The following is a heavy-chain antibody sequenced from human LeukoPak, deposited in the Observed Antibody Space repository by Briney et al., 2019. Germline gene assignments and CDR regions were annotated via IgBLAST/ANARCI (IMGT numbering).Heavy chain of an antibody. Sequence: PGGSLRLTCAASGFTVSSNYMSWVRQAPGKGLEWVSVIYSGGSTYYADSVKGRFTISRDNSKNTLYLQMNSLRAEDTAVYYCASTVTTSEHDYWGQGTLVTVSS. V-gene: IGHV3-53*01. J-gene: IGHJ4*02. CDR1: GFTVSSNY. CDR2: IYSGGST. D-gene: IGHD4-17*01. CDR3: ASTVTTSEHDY.